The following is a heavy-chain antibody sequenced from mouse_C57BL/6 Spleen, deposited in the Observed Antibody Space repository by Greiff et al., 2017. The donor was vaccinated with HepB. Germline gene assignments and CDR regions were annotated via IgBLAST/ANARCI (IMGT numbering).Heavy chain of an antibody. CDR3: ARPGYYGSSYFDY. CDR1: GFTFSDYG. V-gene: IGHV5-17*01. J-gene: IGHJ2*01. CDR2: ISSGSSTI. D-gene: IGHD1-1*01. Sequence: EVNLVESGGGLVKPGGSLKLSCAASGFTFSDYGMHWVRQAPEKGLEWVAYISSGSSTIYYADTVKGRFTISRDNAKNTLFLQMTSLRSEDTAMYYCARPGYYGSSYFDYWGQGTTLTVSS.